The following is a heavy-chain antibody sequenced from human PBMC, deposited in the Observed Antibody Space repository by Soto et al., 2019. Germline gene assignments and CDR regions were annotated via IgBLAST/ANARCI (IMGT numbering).Heavy chain of an antibody. Sequence: GGSLRLSCAASGFTFSSYAMSWVRQAPGKGLEWVSAISGSGGSTYYADSVKGRFTISRDNPKNTLYLQMNSLRAEDTAVYYCAKDLVATYYDFWSGPPLSGSPDYYYYYYMDVWGKGTTVTVSS. D-gene: IGHD3-3*01. CDR3: AKDLVATYYDFWSGPPLSGSPDYYYYYYMDV. J-gene: IGHJ6*03. CDR2: ISGSGGST. V-gene: IGHV3-23*01. CDR1: GFTFSSYA.